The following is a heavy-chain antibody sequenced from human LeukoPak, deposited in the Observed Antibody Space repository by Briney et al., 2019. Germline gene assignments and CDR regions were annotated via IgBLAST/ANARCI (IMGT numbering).Heavy chain of an antibody. CDR1: GYTFTSYG. V-gene: IGHV1-18*01. J-gene: IGHJ4*02. Sequence: ASVKVSCKASGYTFTSYGISWVRQAPGQGLEWMGWISAYNGNTNYAQKLQGRVTMTTDTSTSTAYMELRSLRSDDTAVYYCAREGLREVPAAMLFDYWGQGTLVTVSS. D-gene: IGHD2-2*01. CDR2: ISAYNGNT. CDR3: AREGLREVPAAMLFDY.